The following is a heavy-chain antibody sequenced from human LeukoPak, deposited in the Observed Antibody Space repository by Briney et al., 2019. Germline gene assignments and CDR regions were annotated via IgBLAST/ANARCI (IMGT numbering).Heavy chain of an antibody. CDR1: GFTFGSSG. Sequence: SGGSLRLSCTASGFTFGSSGMHWVRQAPGKGLEWVAFVRNDGTSKYYAESVKGRSTISRDDSKNTLYLHMSSLRAEDTAVYYCASRIATSFEYWGPGTLVTVSS. CDR2: VRNDGTSK. V-gene: IGHV3-30*02. CDR3: ASRIATSFEY. D-gene: IGHD6-13*01. J-gene: IGHJ4*02.